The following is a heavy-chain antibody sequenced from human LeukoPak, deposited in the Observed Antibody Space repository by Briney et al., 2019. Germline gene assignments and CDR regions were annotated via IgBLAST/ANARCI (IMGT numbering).Heavy chain of an antibody. J-gene: IGHJ1*01. CDR1: GGSINSDY. D-gene: IGHD3-22*01. CDR3: ARSYYYDLGYFQH. CDR2: IYYSGST. Sequence: PSETLSLTCTVSGGSINSDYWSWIRQPPGKGLEWIGYIYYSGSTNYNPPLKSRVTISVDTSKNQFSLKLSSVTAADTAVYYCARSYYYDLGYFQHWGQGTLVTVSS. V-gene: IGHV4-59*01.